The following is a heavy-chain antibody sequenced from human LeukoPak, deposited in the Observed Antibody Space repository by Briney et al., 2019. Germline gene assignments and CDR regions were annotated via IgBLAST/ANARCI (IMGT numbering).Heavy chain of an antibody. CDR3: ARGKALYYFDY. Sequence: SETLSLTCTVSGGSISSYYWSWIRPPARKGLEWIGRIYTSGSTNYNPSLKSRVTMSVDTSKNQFSLKLSSVPAADTAVYYCARGKALYYFDYWGQGTLVTVSS. CDR1: GGSISSYY. CDR2: IYTSGST. V-gene: IGHV4-4*07. J-gene: IGHJ4*02.